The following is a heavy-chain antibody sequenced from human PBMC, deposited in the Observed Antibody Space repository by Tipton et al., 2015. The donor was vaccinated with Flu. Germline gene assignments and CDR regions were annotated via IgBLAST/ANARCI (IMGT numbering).Heavy chain of an antibody. Sequence: VQLVQSGAEVKKPGESLKISCKGSGYSFSSNWIAWVRQMPGKGLEWMGVIYPSDSDTRYSPSFQGQVTISADKSISTAFLQWSSLKASDSGMYYCAKRGGNNTWNPLDFWGQGTLVTVSS. V-gene: IGHV5-51*03. CDR1: GYSFSSNW. CDR2: IYPSDSDT. CDR3: AKRGGNNTWNPLDF. D-gene: IGHD1-1*01. J-gene: IGHJ4*02.